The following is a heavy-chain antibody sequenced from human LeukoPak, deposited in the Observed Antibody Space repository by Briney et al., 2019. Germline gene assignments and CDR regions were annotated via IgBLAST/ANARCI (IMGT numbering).Heavy chain of an antibody. CDR2: ISGSGGST. J-gene: IGHJ1*01. V-gene: IGHV3-23*01. D-gene: IGHD6-13*01. CDR3: AKTIAAAGRGYFQH. Sequence: GGSLRLSCAASEFTFSSYAMSWVRQAPGKGLEWVSAISGSGGSTYYADSVKGRFTISRDNSKNTLYLQMNSLRAEDTAVYYCAKTIAAAGRGYFQHWGQGTLVTVSS. CDR1: EFTFSSYA.